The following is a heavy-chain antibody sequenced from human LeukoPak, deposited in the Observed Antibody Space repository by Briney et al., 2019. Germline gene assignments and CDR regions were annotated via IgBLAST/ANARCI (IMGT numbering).Heavy chain of an antibody. CDR2: INHSGST. CDR1: GGSFSGYY. CDR3: ARAEAPSSGWYLT. Sequence: SETLSLTCAVYGGSFSGYYWSWIRQPPGKGLEWIGEINHSGSTNYNPSLKSRVTISVDTSKNQFSLKLSSVTAADTAVYYCARAEAPSSGWYLTWGQGTLVTVSS. J-gene: IGHJ4*02. D-gene: IGHD6-19*01. V-gene: IGHV4-34*01.